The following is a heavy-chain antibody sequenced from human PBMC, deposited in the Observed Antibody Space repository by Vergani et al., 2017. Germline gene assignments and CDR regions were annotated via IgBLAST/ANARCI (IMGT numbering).Heavy chain of an antibody. Sequence: QVQLQESGPGLVKPSETLSLTCTVSGGSISSYYWSWIRQPPGKGLEWIGYIYYSGSTNYNPSLKSRVTISVDTSKNQFSLKLSSVTAADTAVYYCARGGIVVEVAALRNWFDPWGQGTLVTVSS. D-gene: IGHD2-15*01. CDR2: IYYSGST. V-gene: IGHV4-59*12. CDR3: ARGGIVVEVAALRNWFDP. CDR1: GGSISSYY. J-gene: IGHJ5*02.